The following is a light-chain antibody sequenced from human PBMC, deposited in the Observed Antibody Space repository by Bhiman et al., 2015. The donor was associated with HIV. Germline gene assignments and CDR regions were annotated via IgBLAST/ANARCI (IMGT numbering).Light chain of an antibody. J-gene: IGLJ2*01. CDR2: EVN. Sequence: QSALTQPASVSGSPGQSITISCTGTSSDVGSYNLLSWFQQHPGKAPRLMIFEVNKRPSGVSDRFSGSKSGTSASLAISGLQSEDEAEYYCAAWDDSLNGYVVFGGGTKLTVL. V-gene: IGLV2-14*02. CDR3: AAWDDSLNGYVV. CDR1: SSDVGSYNL.